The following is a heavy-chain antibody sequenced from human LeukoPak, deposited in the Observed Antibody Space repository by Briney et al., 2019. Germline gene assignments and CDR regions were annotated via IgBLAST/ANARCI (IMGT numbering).Heavy chain of an antibody. Sequence: WASVKVSCKASGYTFTSYYMHWVRQAPGQGLEWMGFSGTTKYAQKFQDRVTITADKSTNTAYMEMSSLTSDDTAVYYCARGFIGSRGWFDPWGQGTLVTVSS. V-gene: IGHV1-46*01. CDR3: ARGFIGSRGWFDP. CDR1: GYTFTSYY. D-gene: IGHD6-6*01. J-gene: IGHJ5*02. CDR2: SGTT.